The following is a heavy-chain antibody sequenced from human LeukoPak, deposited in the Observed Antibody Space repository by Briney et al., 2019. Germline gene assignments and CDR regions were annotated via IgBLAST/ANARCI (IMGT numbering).Heavy chain of an antibody. CDR1: GYTFTSYY. CDR2: INPSVGST. J-gene: IGHJ6*03. CDR3: AKGGLQDSYYYYMDV. Sequence: GASLKVSCKASGYTFTSYYMHWVRQAPGQGLEWMGVINPSVGSTSYAQKFQGRVTMTRDMSTTTVYMELSSLRSEDTAVYYCAKGGLQDSYYYYMDVWGKGTTVTVSS. V-gene: IGHV1-46*01. D-gene: IGHD3/OR15-3a*01.